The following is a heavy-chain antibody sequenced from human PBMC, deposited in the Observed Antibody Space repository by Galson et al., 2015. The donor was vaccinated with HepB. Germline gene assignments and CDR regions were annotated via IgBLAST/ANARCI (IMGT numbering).Heavy chain of an antibody. V-gene: IGHV1-69*06. CDR2: IIPIFGTA. CDR1: GGTFSSYA. Sequence: SVKVSCKASGGTFSSYAISWVRQAPGQGLEWMGGIIPIFGTANYAQKFQGRVTITADKSTSTAYMELSSLRSEDTAVYYCARSLGYCSGGSCYYYYGMDVWGQGTTVTVSS. D-gene: IGHD2-15*01. J-gene: IGHJ6*02. CDR3: ARSLGYCSGGSCYYYYGMDV.